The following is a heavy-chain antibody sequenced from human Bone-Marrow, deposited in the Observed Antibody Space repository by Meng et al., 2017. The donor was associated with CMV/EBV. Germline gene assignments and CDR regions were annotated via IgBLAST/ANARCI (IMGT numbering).Heavy chain of an antibody. Sequence: SLKISCAASGFTFDDYAMHWVRQAPGKGLEWVSGISWNSGSMVYADSVKGRFIISRDNAKNSLYMQMNSLRAEDMALYYCAKDISSSYYYYGMDVWGQGNTVTV. V-gene: IGHV3-9*03. CDR1: GFTFDDYA. CDR3: AKDISSSYYYYGMDV. CDR2: ISWNSGSM. J-gene: IGHJ6*02.